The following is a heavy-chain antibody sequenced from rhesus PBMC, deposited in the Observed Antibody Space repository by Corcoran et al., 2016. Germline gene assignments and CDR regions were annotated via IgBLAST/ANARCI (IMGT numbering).Heavy chain of an antibody. CDR1: GFTFSRYG. D-gene: IGHD1-14*01. J-gene: IGHJ6*01. V-gene: IGHV3-54*02. CDR2: ISYDGSKN. CDR3: ARAVRIAGTGGLDS. Sequence: EVQLVESGGGLVQPGGSLRLSCAASGFTFSRYGMHWVRQAPGKALEWVTVISYDGSKNDYAESVKDGFTSSRDNSKNMLYLQMNNRKLEERAGYDCARAVRIAGTGGLDSWGQGVVVTVSS.